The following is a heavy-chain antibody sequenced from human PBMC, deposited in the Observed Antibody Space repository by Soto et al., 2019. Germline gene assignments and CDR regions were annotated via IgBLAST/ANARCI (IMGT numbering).Heavy chain of an antibody. Sequence: ASVKVSCKVSGYTLTELSIHWVRQAPGEGLEWMGGFDLENGETIYAQRFQSRVTMTEESSADTPYMELSSLRSEDTAMYYCAIEVRRSNQFDHWGQGTMVTVSS. CDR1: GYTLTELS. V-gene: IGHV1-24*01. D-gene: IGHD3-10*01. CDR2: FDLENGET. CDR3: AIEVRRSNQFDH. J-gene: IGHJ4*02.